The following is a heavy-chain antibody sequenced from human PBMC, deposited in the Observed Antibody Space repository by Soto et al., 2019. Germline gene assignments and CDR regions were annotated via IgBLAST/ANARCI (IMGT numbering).Heavy chain of an antibody. CDR3: AKDESRVVVPDNWFDS. V-gene: IGHV3-23*01. CDR1: GLTFSSNA. J-gene: IGHJ5*01. Sequence: EVQLLESGGGLVQPGGSLRRSCAASGLTFSSNAMSWVRQAPGKGLEWVSGISDSGGSTYYADSVKGRFTISRDNSKNTLYLQMNSLRAEDTAVYYCAKDESRVVVPDNWFDSWGQGTLVTVSS. CDR2: ISDSGGST. D-gene: IGHD3-22*01.